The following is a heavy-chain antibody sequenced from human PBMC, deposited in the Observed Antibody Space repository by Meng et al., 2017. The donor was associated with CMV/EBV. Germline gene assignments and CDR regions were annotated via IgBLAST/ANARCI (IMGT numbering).Heavy chain of an antibody. CDR1: GFTFGDYA. V-gene: IGHV3-21*01. Sequence: GESLKISCTASGFTFGDYAMSWVRQAPGKGLEWVSSISSSSSYIYYADSVKGRFTISRDNAKNSLYLQMNSLRAEDTAVYYCASEPDYDFWSGYYPFDYWGQGTLVTVSS. D-gene: IGHD3-3*01. CDR3: ASEPDYDFWSGYYPFDY. J-gene: IGHJ4*02. CDR2: ISSSSSYI.